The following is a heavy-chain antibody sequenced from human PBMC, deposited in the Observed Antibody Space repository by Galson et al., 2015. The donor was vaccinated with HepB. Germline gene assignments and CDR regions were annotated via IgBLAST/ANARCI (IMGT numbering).Heavy chain of an antibody. J-gene: IGHJ6*02. CDR1: GYTFTSYG. D-gene: IGHD3-10*01. V-gene: IGHV1-18*01. CDR3: ARDESHYYGSGSYRRGGYGMDV. CDR2: ISAYNGNT. Sequence: SVKVSCKASGYTFTSYGISWVRQAPGQGLEWMGWISAYNGNTNYAQKLQGRVTMTTDTSTSTAYMELRSLRSDDTAVYYCARDESHYYGSGSYRRGGYGMDVWGQGTMVTVSS.